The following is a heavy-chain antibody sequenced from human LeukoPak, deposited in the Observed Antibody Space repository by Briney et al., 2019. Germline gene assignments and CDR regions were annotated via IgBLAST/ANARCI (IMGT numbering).Heavy chain of an antibody. D-gene: IGHD1-7*01. CDR2: GDDSGST. V-gene: IGHV4-59*01. CDR3: AREQRYNWNYRAFDI. J-gene: IGHJ3*02. Sequence: PSETLSLTGTGSGGSISSYYWIWIRQPPGKGLEWVGYGDDSGSTNYNPSLKSRVTISVDTSKKQFSLKLSSVTAADTALYYCAREQRYNWNYRAFDIWGQGTMVTVSS. CDR1: GGSISSYY.